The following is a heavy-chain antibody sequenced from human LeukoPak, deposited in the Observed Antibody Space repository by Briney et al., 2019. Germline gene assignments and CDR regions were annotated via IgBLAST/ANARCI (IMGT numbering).Heavy chain of an antibody. CDR1: GYTFTGYY. Sequence: ASVKVSCKASGYTFTGYYMHWVRQAPGQGLEWMGWINPNSGGTNYAQKLQGRVTMTTDTSTSTAYMKLRSLRSDDTAVYYCARLIRYSSGEPTRSHYGMDVWGQGTTVTVSS. J-gene: IGHJ6*02. V-gene: IGHV1-2*02. D-gene: IGHD6-19*01. CDR2: INPNSGGT. CDR3: ARLIRYSSGEPTRSHYGMDV.